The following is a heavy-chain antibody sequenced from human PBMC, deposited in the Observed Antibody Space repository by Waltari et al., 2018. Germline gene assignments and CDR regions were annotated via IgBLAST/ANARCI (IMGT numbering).Heavy chain of an antibody. Sequence: QVQLVESGGGVVQPGMSLRLSCAASGFSLSHFGMHGVRQAPGKGLGWVALASFDGSTTYYADSVRGRFTISRDNSKNTLYLDINTLRVDDTAIYYCAKDAFGNTYLDHWGQGTLVTVSS. J-gene: IGHJ5*02. CDR2: ASFDGSTT. CDR3: AKDAFGNTYLDH. CDR1: GFSLSHFG. D-gene: IGHD3-10*01. V-gene: IGHV3-30*18.